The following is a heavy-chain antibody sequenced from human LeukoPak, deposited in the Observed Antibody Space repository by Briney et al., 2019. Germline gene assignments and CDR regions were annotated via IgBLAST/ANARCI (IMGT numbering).Heavy chain of an antibody. D-gene: IGHD3-16*01. V-gene: IGHV3-7*03. J-gene: IGHJ2*01. CDR2: IKEDGSES. Sequence: GGSLRLSCAASGFNFGEFWMAWVRQTPGMGLEWVADIKEDGSESFYVDSVKGRLTISRDNSRNTLYLQMNSLRAEDTAVYYCAKGSAYDSGWYSDLWGRGTLVTVSS. CDR3: AKGSAYDSGWYSDL. CDR1: GFNFGEFW.